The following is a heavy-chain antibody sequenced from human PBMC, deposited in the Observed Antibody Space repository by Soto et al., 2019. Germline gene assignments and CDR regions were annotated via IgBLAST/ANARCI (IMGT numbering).Heavy chain of an antibody. Sequence: QITLKESGPTLVKPTQTLTLTCTFSGFSLSTSGVGVGWIRQPPGKALEWLALIYWDDDKRYSPSLKSRLTITKDTSKHQVVLTMTTLDPVDTATYYCAHSGNCSSTSCYGAWFDPWGQGTLVTVSS. V-gene: IGHV2-5*02. CDR2: IYWDDDK. D-gene: IGHD2-2*01. J-gene: IGHJ5*02. CDR3: AHSGNCSSTSCYGAWFDP. CDR1: GFSLSTSGVG.